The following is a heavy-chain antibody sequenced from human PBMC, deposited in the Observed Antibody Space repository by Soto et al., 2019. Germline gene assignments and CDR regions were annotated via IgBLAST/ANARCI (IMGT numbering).Heavy chain of an antibody. Sequence: EVQLVESGGGLVQPGGSLRLSCVVSGLTFSSYWMHWVRQAPGKGLVWVSRIKSDGSITSYADSVKGRFSISRDNAKNTLYLQMNSLRAEDTAVYYCASGFPDDCSGGSCYSDFWGQGTLVTVSS. CDR3: ASGFPDDCSGGSCYSDF. V-gene: IGHV3-74*01. J-gene: IGHJ4*02. CDR1: GLTFSSYW. D-gene: IGHD2-15*01. CDR2: IKSDGSIT.